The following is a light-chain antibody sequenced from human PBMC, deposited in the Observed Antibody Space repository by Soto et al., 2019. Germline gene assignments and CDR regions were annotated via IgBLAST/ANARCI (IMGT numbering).Light chain of an antibody. CDR1: QSVSSSY. V-gene: IGKV3-20*01. J-gene: IGKJ4*01. CDR3: QQYDNSPLT. Sequence: EIVSTQSPGTLSLSPGERAAVSCRSSQSVSSSYLAWYQQKPGQAPRLLIYGASNRATGIPDRFSGSGSGTDFTLTISRLEPEDFAVYYCQQYDNSPLTFGGGTKVDIK. CDR2: GAS.